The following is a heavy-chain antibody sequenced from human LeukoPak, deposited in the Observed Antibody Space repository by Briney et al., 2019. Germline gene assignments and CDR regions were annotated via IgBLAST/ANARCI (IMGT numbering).Heavy chain of an antibody. CDR2: IYYSGST. CDR3: ASSFHSGYDPDY. V-gene: IGHV4-59*13. Sequence: PSETLSLTCTVSGGSISSYYWSWIRQPPGKGLEWIGYIYYSGSTNYNPSLKSRVTISVDTSKNQFSLKLSSVTAADTAVYYCASSFHSGYDPDYWGQGTLVTVSS. J-gene: IGHJ4*02. D-gene: IGHD5-12*01. CDR1: GGSISSYY.